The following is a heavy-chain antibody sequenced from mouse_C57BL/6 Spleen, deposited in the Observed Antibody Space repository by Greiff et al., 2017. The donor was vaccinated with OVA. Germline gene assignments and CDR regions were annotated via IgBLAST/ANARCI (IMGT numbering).Heavy chain of an antibody. D-gene: IGHD1-1*01. CDR3: AILGSSYAMDY. CDR1: GYTFTSYW. J-gene: IGHJ4*01. Sequence: QVQLQQPGAELVKPGASVKVSCKASGYTFTSYWMHWVKQRPGQGLEWIGRIHPSDSDTNYNQKFKGKATLTVYKSSSTAYMQLSSLTSEDSAVYYCAILGSSYAMDYWGQGTSVTVSS. CDR2: IHPSDSDT. V-gene: IGHV1-74*01.